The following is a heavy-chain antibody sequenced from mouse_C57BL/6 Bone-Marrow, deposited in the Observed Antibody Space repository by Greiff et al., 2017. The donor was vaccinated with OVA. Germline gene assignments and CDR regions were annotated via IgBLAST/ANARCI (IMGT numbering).Heavy chain of an antibody. V-gene: IGHV1-19*01. Sequence: VQLQQSGPVLVKPGASVKMSCKASGYTFTDYYMNWVKQSHGKSLEWIGVINPYNGGTSYNQKFKGKATLTVDKSSSTAYMELNSLTSEDSAVYYCARSLISPDYWGQGTTLTVSS. J-gene: IGHJ2*01. CDR3: ARSLISPDY. CDR1: GYTFTDYY. CDR2: INPYNGGT.